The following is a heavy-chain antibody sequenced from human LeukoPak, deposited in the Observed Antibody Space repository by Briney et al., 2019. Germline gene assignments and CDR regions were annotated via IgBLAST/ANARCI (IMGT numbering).Heavy chain of an antibody. CDR1: GYSFTDYW. D-gene: IGHD6-19*01. Sequence: PGESLKISCKISGYSFTDYWIGWVRQMPGKGLEWMGVIYPADSDSKYSPSFQGQVTISADKSISTAYLQWSSLKASDTAMYYCARLWDSSFDYWGQGTLVTVSS. CDR2: IYPADSDS. V-gene: IGHV5-51*01. J-gene: IGHJ4*02. CDR3: ARLWDSSFDY.